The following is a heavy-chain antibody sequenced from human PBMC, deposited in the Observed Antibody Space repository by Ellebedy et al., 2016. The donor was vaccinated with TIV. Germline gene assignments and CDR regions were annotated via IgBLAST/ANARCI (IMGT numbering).Heavy chain of an antibody. CDR3: ARDYYDSSGYPYYYYAMDV. CDR1: GFTFRSYG. V-gene: IGHV3-30-3*01. D-gene: IGHD3-22*01. J-gene: IGHJ6*02. Sequence: GESLKISXAASGFTFRSYGIHWVRQAPGKGLEWVAVISYDGTYKYNADSVKGRFTISRNNSKNTLYLQMNSLRAEDTAVYYCARDYYDSSGYPYYYYAMDVWGQGTTVTVSS. CDR2: ISYDGTYK.